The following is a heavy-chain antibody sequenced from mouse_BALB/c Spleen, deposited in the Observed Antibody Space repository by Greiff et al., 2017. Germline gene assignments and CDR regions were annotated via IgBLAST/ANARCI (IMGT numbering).Heavy chain of an antibody. V-gene: IGHV1-4*02. CDR3: ARDPSTGFYFDY. D-gene: IGHD4-1*02. Sequence: VQLQQSAAELARPGASVKMSCKASGYTFTSYTMHWVKQRPGQGLEWIGYINPSSGYTEYNQKFKDKTTLTADKSSSTAYMQLSSLTSEDSAVYYCARDPSTGFYFDYWGQGTTLTVSS. CDR2: INPSSGYT. J-gene: IGHJ2*01. CDR1: GYTFTSYT.